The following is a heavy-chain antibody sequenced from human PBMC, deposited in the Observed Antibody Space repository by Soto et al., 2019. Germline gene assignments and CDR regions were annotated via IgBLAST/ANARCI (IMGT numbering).Heavy chain of an antibody. J-gene: IGHJ4*02. CDR1: GYSISSSNW. CDR2: IYYSGTT. V-gene: IGHV4-28*01. D-gene: IGHD1-26*01. CDR3: ARWEIQGPIDY. Sequence: QVRLQESGPGLVKPSDTLSLTCAVSGYSISSSNWWGWIRQPPGKGLEWIGYIYYSGTTYYNPSLKSRVTMSVDTSKNQFSLKLTSVTAVDTAVYYCARWEIQGPIDYWGQGTLVTVSS.